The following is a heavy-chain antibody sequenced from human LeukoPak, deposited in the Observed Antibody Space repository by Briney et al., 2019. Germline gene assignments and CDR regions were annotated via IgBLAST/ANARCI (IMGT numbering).Heavy chain of an antibody. D-gene: IGHD6-19*01. CDR3: ARCKAVAGTINAFDF. CDR2: NYPGDSEA. CDR1: GYSFTSYL. V-gene: IGHV5-51*01. Sequence: GESLKISCKGSGYSFTSYLIGWVRQMPGKDLEWMGVNYPGDSEARYSPSFQGQVTISVDKSINTAYLQWSSLKASDTAMYYCARCKAVAGTINAFDFWGQGTMVTVSS. J-gene: IGHJ3*01.